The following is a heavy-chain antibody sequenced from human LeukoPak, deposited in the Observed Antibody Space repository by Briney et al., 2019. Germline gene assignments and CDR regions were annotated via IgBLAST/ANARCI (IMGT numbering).Heavy chain of an antibody. J-gene: IGHJ4*02. CDR3: ARGPRIAAAGTYRNDY. D-gene: IGHD6-13*01. CDR1: GYTFTGYY. V-gene: IGHV1-2*02. CDR2: INPNSGGT. Sequence: ASVRVSCKASGYTFTGYYMHWVRQAPGQGLEWMGWINPNSGGTNYAQKFQGRVTMTRDTSISTAYMELSRLRSDDTAVYYCARGPRIAAAGTYRNDYWGQGTLVTVSS.